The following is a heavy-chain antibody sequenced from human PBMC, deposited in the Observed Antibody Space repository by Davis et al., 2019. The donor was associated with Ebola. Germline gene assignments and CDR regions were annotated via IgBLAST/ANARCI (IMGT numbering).Heavy chain of an antibody. V-gene: IGHV3-30*04. J-gene: IGHJ4*02. CDR3: ARAQFPTTSDH. CDR2: ISYDGSNK. CDR1: GFTFSSYA. D-gene: IGHD1-1*01. Sequence: GESLKISCAASGFTFSSYAMHWVRQAPGKGLEWVAVISYDGSNKYYADSVKGRFTISRDNSKNTLYLQMNSPRSDDTAVYYCARAQFPTTSDHWGQGTLVTVSS.